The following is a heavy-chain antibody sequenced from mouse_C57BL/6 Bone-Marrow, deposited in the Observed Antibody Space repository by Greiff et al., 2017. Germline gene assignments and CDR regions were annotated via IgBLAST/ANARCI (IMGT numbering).Heavy chain of an antibody. J-gene: IGHJ4*01. D-gene: IGHD2-10*01. CDR3: ARPLLYYYAMDY. CDR2: IYPRSGNT. V-gene: IGHV1-81*01. CDR1: GYTFTSYG. Sequence: VKLQQSGAELARPGASVKLSCKASGYTFTSYGISWVKQRTGQGLEWIGEIYPRSGNTYYNEKFKGKDTLTADKSSSTAYMELRSLTSEDSAVYFCARPLLYYYAMDYWGKGTSVTVSS.